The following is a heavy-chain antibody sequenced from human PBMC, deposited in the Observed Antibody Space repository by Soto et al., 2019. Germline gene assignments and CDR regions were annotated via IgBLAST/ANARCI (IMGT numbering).Heavy chain of an antibody. J-gene: IGHJ4*02. CDR3: ARAGAWEHPSPSDY. CDR2: INAGNGNT. CDR1: GYTFTSYA. V-gene: IGHV1-3*01. Sequence: ASVKVSCKASGYTFTSYAMHWVRQAPGQRLEWMGWINAGNGNTKYSQKFQGRVTITRDTSASTAYMGLSSLRSEDTAVYYCARAGAWEHPSPSDYWGQGTLVTVSS. D-gene: IGHD1-26*01.